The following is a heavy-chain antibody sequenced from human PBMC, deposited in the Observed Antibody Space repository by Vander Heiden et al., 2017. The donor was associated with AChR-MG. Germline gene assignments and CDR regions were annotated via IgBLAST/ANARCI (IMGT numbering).Heavy chain of an antibody. CDR3: AKDAKLFD. CDR1: GFTFDDSG. Sequence: EVQLVVSGGGLVQPGRSLRLSCAPSGFTFDDSGMHWVRQAPGKGLEWVSGISWNSAGIGYADSVKGRFTISRDNAKNSLYLQMNSLRAEDTALYYCAKDAKLFDWGQGTLVTVSS. V-gene: IGHV3-9*01. J-gene: IGHJ4*02. CDR2: ISWNSAGI. D-gene: IGHD6-6*01.